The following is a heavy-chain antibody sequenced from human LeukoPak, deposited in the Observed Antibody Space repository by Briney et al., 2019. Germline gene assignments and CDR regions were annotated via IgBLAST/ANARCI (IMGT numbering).Heavy chain of an antibody. J-gene: IGHJ4*02. CDR3: ARGGFWSGSDY. CDR1: GGSFSGYY. V-gene: IGHV4-34*01. Sequence: PSETLSLTCAVYGGSFSGYYWSWIRQPPGKGLEWIGEINHSGSTNYNPPLKSRVTISVDTSKNQFSLKLSSVTAADTAVYYCARGGFWSGSDYWGQGTLVTVSS. CDR2: INHSGST. D-gene: IGHD3-3*01.